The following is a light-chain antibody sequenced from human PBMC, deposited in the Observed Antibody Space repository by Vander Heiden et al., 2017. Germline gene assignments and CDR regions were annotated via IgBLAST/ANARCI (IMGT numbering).Light chain of an antibody. J-gene: IGLJ3*02. Sequence: QPVLTQPPSVSGAPGQRVTISCTGTTSNIGAGYDVHWYQQLPGTAPKLFIYGNNIRPSGVPDRFSGSNSGASVSLAITGLQPEDEAHYYCQSYDSSLSHFVVFGGGTKLTVL. CDR2: GNN. V-gene: IGLV1-40*01. CDR3: QSYDSSLSHFVV. CDR1: TSNIGAGYD.